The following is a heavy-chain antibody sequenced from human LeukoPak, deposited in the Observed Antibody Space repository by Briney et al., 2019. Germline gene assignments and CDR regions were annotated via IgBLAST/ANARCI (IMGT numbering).Heavy chain of an antibody. V-gene: IGHV3-23*01. CDR2: ISASGGST. D-gene: IGHD2-2*02. CDR1: GFTFSSYA. Sequence: GGSLRLSCAASGFTFSSYAMSWVRQAPGKGLEWVSAISASGGSTYYADSVKGRFTISRDNAKNSLYLQMNSLRAEDTAVYYCARDRDIVVVPAAIPSWFDPWGQGTLVTVSS. CDR3: ARDRDIVVVPAAIPSWFDP. J-gene: IGHJ5*02.